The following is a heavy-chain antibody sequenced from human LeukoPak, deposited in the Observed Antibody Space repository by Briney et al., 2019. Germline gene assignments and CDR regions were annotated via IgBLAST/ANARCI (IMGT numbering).Heavy chain of an antibody. CDR3: ARDRVSYGDYFGY. CDR2: IIPIFGTA. V-gene: IGHV1-69*13. D-gene: IGHD3-10*01. Sequence: ASVNVSCKASGGTFSSYAISLVRQAPGQRLEWMGGIIPIFGTANYAQKFQGRVTITADESTSTAYMELSSLRSEDTAVYYCARDRVSYGDYFGYWGQGTLVTVSS. J-gene: IGHJ4*02. CDR1: GGTFSSYA.